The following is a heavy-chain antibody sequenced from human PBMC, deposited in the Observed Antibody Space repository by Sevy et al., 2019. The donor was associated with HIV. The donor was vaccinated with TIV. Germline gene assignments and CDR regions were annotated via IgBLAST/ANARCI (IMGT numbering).Heavy chain of an antibody. J-gene: IGHJ4*02. CDR3: ASGKPVHSYHYY. CDR2: IDSDGNTA. V-gene: IGHV3-74*01. Sequence: GGSLRLSCAASGFTFRSYWMHWVRQAPGKGLVWVSRIDSDGNTATYADSVKGRFTISRDNTKNTLYLQMNSLRLEDTAVYYCASGKPVHSYHYYWGQGTLVTVSS. CDR1: GFTFRSYW. D-gene: IGHD3-16*02.